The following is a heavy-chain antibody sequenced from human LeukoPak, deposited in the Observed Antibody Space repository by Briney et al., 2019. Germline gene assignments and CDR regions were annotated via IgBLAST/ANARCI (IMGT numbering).Heavy chain of an antibody. CDR3: AKNVVVKRYIDF. V-gene: IGHV3-23*01. CDR2: ISGSGGST. CDR1: GFTFNSYA. Sequence: GGSLRLSCAASGFTFNSYAMSWVRQAPGKGLEWVSAISGSGGSTYYADSVKGRFTISRDNSKNTLSLQMNSLTVEDTAIYFCAKNVVVKRYIDFWGQGTLVTVSS. D-gene: IGHD2-15*01. J-gene: IGHJ4*02.